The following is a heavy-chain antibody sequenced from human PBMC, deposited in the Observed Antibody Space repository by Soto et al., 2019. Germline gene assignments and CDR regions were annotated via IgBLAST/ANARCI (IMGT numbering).Heavy chain of an antibody. D-gene: IGHD6-13*01. J-gene: IGHJ6*02. CDR1: GGTFSSYA. V-gene: IGHV1-69*01. CDR2: IIPIFGTA. Sequence: QVQLVQSGAEVKKPGSSVKVSCKASGGTFSSYAISWVRQAPGHGLEWMGGIIPIFGTANYAQKFQGRVTITADESTSTAYMELSSLRSEDTAVYYCARDSSSWPKRYYYYYGMDVWGQGTTVTVSS. CDR3: ARDSSSWPKRYYYYYGMDV.